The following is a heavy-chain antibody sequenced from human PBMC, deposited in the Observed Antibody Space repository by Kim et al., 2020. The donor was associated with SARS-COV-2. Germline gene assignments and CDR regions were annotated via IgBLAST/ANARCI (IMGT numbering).Heavy chain of an antibody. Sequence: GGSLRLSCAASGFNFESSDMHWVRQAPGKGLEWVAVISFDGSNEDFADSVKGRFTISRDNSKNTLYLQMNSLRVEDTSVYYCAKFMYPDDTTRSHWMGVIDFWGQGTLVIVSS. V-gene: IGHV3-30*18. CDR2: ISFDGSNE. D-gene: IGHD1-1*01. CDR3: AKFMYPDDTTRSHWMGVIDF. CDR1: GFNFESSD. J-gene: IGHJ4*02.